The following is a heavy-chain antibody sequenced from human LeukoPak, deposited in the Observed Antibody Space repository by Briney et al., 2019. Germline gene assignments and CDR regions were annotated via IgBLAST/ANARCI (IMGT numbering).Heavy chain of an antibody. V-gene: IGHV4-4*07. CDR3: ARVYSSGWYYFDY. D-gene: IGHD6-19*01. J-gene: IGHJ4*02. Sequence: SETLSLTCTVSGGSISGYYWSWIRQPAGKGLEWIGRIYTSGSTNYNPSLKSRVTMSVDTSKNQFSLKLSSVTAADTAVYYCARVYSSGWYYFDYWGQGTLVSVSS. CDR2: IYTSGST. CDR1: GGSISGYY.